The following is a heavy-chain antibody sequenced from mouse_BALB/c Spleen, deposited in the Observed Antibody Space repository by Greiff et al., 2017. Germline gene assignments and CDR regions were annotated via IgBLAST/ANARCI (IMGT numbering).Heavy chain of an antibody. D-gene: IGHD2-10*02. V-gene: IGHV3-6*02. CDR2: ISYDGSN. CDR1: GYSITSGYY. J-gene: IGHJ2*01. Sequence: DVQLQESGPGLVKPSQSLSLTCSVTGYSITSGYYWNWIRQFPGNKLEWMGYISYDGSNNYNPSLKNRISITRDTSKNQFFLKLNSVTTEDTATYYCARASMGILFDYWGQGTTLTVSS. CDR3: ARASMGILFDY.